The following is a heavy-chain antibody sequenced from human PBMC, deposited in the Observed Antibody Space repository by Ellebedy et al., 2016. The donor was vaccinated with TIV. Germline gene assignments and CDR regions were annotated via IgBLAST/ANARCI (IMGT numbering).Heavy chain of an antibody. CDR1: GFSLSSSSMR. CDR3: ARYTTSSRHFDY. CDR2: LDWDDDK. D-gene: IGHD3-16*01. Sequence: SGPTLVKPTQTLTLTCTFSGFSLSSSSMRVSWIRQPPGKALEWLARLDWDDDKFYSTSMKTRLIISKDTAKNQVVLTMTNMDPVDTATYYCARYTTSSRHFDYWGQGTLVTVSS. J-gene: IGHJ4*02. V-gene: IGHV2-70*04.